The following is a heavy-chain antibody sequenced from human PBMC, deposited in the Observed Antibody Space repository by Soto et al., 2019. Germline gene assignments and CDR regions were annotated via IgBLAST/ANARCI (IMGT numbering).Heavy chain of an antibody. V-gene: IGHV4-34*01. Sequence: SETLSLTCAVYGGPFSGYNWIWIRQPPGKGLEWIGEINHSGSTNYNPSLKSRVTISVDTSKNQFSLKLSSVTAADMAVYYCARSLGIGYYYGVDVWGQGTTVTVSS. CDR3: ARSLGIGYYYGVDV. D-gene: IGHD3-10*01. J-gene: IGHJ6*02. CDR1: GGPFSGYN. CDR2: INHSGST.